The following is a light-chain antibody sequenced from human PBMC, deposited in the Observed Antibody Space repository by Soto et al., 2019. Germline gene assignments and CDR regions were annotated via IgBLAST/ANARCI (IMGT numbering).Light chain of an antibody. CDR2: KAS. Sequence: DIQMTQSPSTLFASVGDRVTITWRASQSISSWLAWYQQKPGKAPKLLIYKASSLESGVPSRFSGSGSGTEFTLTISSLQPDDFATYYCQQYNSEWTFGQGTKVDIK. V-gene: IGKV1-5*03. CDR3: QQYNSEWT. J-gene: IGKJ1*01. CDR1: QSISSW.